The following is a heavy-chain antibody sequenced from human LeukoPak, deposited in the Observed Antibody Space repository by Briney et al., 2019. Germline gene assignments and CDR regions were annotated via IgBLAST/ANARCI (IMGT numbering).Heavy chain of an antibody. D-gene: IGHD3-9*01. CDR3: ARAPNFYDILTTYSIRGKYFDY. Sequence: SQTLSLTCTVSGGSISSGSYYWSWIRQPAGKGLEWIGRIYTSGSTYYNPSLKSRVTISVDTSKNQFSLKVSSVTAADTAVYYCARAPNFYDILTTYSIRGKYFDYWGQGTLVTVSS. CDR2: IYTSGST. J-gene: IGHJ4*02. V-gene: IGHV4-61*02. CDR1: GGSISSGSYY.